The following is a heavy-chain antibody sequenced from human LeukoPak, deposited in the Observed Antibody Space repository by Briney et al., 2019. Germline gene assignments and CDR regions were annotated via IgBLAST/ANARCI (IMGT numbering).Heavy chain of an antibody. Sequence: SETLSLTCTVSGGSISSYYWTWIRQPPGRGLEWIGYIYYSGSTNYNPSLKSRLTISVDTSKNQFSLKLSSVTAADTAVYFCARWDFYYYRMDVWGHGTTVTVSS. CDR3: ARWDFYYYRMDV. J-gene: IGHJ6*02. CDR2: IYYSGST. CDR1: GGSISSYY. V-gene: IGHV4-59*01.